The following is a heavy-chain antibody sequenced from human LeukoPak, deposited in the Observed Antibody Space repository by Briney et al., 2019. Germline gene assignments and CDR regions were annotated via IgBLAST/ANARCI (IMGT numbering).Heavy chain of an antibody. J-gene: IGHJ4*02. CDR2: IYSGGST. V-gene: IGHV3-53*01. D-gene: IGHD3-22*01. CDR3: ARTSRGDSSGYDPPFFDY. Sequence: GGSLRLSCAASGFTVSSNYMRWVRQAPGKGLEWVSVIYSGGSTYYADSVKGRFTISRDNSKNTLYLQMNSLRAEDTAVYYCARTSRGDSSGYDPPFFDYWGQGTLVTVSS. CDR1: GFTVSSNY.